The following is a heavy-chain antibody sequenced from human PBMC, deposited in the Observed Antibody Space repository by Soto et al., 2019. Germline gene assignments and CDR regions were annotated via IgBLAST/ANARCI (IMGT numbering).Heavy chain of an antibody. D-gene: IGHD1-26*01. CDR2: ISGYNGNT. V-gene: IGHV1-18*01. Sequence: QVQLVQYGAEVKKPGASVKVSCKASGYTFTDYGISWVRQAPGQGLEWMGWISGYNGNTDYAQNFQRRVHMTTDTSTSTADMELRGLRSDDTAIFFCARDSGNLGVWAYVFDSWGQGTLVTVSS. CDR1: GYTFTDYG. J-gene: IGHJ4*02. CDR3: ARDSGNLGVWAYVFDS.